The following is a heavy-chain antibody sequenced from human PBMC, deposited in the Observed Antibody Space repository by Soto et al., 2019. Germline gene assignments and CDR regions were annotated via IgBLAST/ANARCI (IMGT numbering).Heavy chain of an antibody. CDR3: ARFGSGSDAFDI. J-gene: IGHJ3*02. CDR1: GFTFSSYA. D-gene: IGHD3-3*01. CDR2: ISYDGSNK. V-gene: IGHV3-30-3*01. Sequence: LRLSCAASGFTFSSYAMHWVRQAPGKGLEWVAVISYDGSNKYYADSVKGRFTISRDNSKNTLYLQMNSLRAEDTAVYYCARFGSGSDAFDIWGQGTMVTVSS.